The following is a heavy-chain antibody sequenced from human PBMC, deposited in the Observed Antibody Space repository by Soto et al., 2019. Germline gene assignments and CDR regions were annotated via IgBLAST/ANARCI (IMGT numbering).Heavy chain of an antibody. J-gene: IGHJ6*02. CDR1: GFTVSTYW. V-gene: IGHV3-74*01. D-gene: IGHD3-22*01. CDR3: AREYYYDSSGYSHGMDV. Sequence: GGSLRLSCAASGFTVSTYWMHWVRQAPGKGLVWVSRSNSDGRSTDHADSVRGRFTISRDNAKNTLYLQMNSLRAEDTAVYYCAREYYYDSSGYSHGMDVWGQGTTVTVSS. CDR2: SNSDGRST.